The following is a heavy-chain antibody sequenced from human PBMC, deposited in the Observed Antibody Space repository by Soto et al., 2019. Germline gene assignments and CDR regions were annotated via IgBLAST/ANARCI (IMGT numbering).Heavy chain of an antibody. V-gene: IGHV1-69*08. D-gene: IGHD3-16*01. CDR3: ARGLGGRMDD. CDR2: IIPILGET. J-gene: IGHJ6*04. Sequence: QVQLVQSGAEVKKPGSSVRVSCKASGTIFSSYTISWERQAHGQGLEWMGRIIPILGETNSAQKFQGRVTLPADKSTNAANMQLNSLRLEDTAVYYCARGLGGRMDDWGEGTTVTVSS. CDR1: GTIFSSYT.